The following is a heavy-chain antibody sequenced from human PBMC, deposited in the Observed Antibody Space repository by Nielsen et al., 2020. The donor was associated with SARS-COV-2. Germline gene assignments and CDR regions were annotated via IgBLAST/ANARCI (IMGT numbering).Heavy chain of an antibody. CDR1: GFPFHGYW. CDR2: IKEDGSEK. Sequence: GESLKISCATSGFPFHGYWMTWVRQAPGKGLEWVASIKEDGSEKKYVESVKGRFTISRDNGQKSLLLHMNSLRGEDTAVYYCVRDVRPYGDDGLKWFDPWGQGTLVTVSS. CDR3: VRDVRPYGDDGLKWFDP. V-gene: IGHV3-7*01. D-gene: IGHD4-17*01. J-gene: IGHJ5*02.